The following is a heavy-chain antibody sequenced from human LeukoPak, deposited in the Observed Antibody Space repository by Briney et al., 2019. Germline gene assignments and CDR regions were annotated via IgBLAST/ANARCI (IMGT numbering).Heavy chain of an antibody. D-gene: IGHD3-10*01. CDR3: ARDSQLLLDYFDY. Sequence: PGGPLRLSCAASGFTFSSYWMSWVRQAPGKGLEWVANIKQDESEKYYVDSVKGRFTISRDNAKNSLYLQMNSLRAEDTAVYYCARDSQLLLDYFDYWGQGTLVTVSS. CDR1: GFTFSSYW. CDR2: IKQDESEK. J-gene: IGHJ4*02. V-gene: IGHV3-7*01.